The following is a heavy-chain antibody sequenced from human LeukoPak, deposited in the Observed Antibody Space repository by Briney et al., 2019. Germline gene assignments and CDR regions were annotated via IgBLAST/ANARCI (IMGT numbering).Heavy chain of an antibody. CDR1: GYTLTELS. Sequence: GASVKVSCKVSGYTLTELSMHWVRQAPGQGLEWMGIINPSGGSTSYAQKFQGRVTMTRDTSTSAVYMELSSLRSEDTAVYYCARDVGRKCGGDCYSGPHWGQGTLVTVSS. CDR2: INPSGGST. J-gene: IGHJ4*02. V-gene: IGHV1-46*03. D-gene: IGHD2-21*02. CDR3: ARDVGRKCGGDCYSGPH.